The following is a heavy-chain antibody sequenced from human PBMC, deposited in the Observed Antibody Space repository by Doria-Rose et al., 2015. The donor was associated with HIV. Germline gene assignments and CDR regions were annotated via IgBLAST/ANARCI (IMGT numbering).Heavy chain of an antibody. CDR2: ILSDDAR. CDR1: GVSLSSPGMG. D-gene: IGHD6-13*01. V-gene: IGHV2-26*01. CDR3: ARIKSSRWYHKYYFDF. J-gene: IGHJ4*02. Sequence: QVTLKESGPVLVKPTETLTLTCTVSGVSLSSPGMGVSWIRQPPGKALEWLANILSDDARSYKTSLKSRLTISRGTSKSQVVLTMTDMDPVDTATYYCARIKSSRWYHKYYFDFWGQGTLVIVSA.